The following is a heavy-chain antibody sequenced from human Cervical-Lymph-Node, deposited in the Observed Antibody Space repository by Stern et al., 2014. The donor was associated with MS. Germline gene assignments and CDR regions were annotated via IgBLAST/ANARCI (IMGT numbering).Heavy chain of an antibody. CDR3: AKASGSFLDYYGMDV. Sequence: EVQLVQSGGGLVQPGGSLRLSCAASGFTINNYAMNWVRQAPGQGLEWVSNNGGSGSTTYYADSVKGRFTISRDKSKNTLFLQMNSLRAEDTAVYYCAKASGSFLDYYGMDVWGQGTTVTVSS. CDR1: GFTINNYA. CDR2: NGGSGSTT. D-gene: IGHD1-26*01. J-gene: IGHJ6*02. V-gene: IGHV3-23*04.